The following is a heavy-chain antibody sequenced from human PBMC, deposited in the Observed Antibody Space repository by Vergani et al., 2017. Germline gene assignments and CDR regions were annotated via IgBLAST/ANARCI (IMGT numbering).Heavy chain of an antibody. D-gene: IGHD3-10*01. CDR2: IYYSGST. V-gene: IGHV4-30-4*01. CDR1: GGSISSGDYY. CDR3: ARATMVRGVPYYYYGMDV. J-gene: IGHJ6*02. Sequence: QLQLQESGPGLVKPSETLSLTCTVSGGSISSGDYYWSWIRQPPGKGLEWIGYIYYSGSTYYNPSLKSRVTISVDTSKNQFSLKLSSVTAADTAVYYCARATMVRGVPYYYYGMDVWGQGTTVTVSS.